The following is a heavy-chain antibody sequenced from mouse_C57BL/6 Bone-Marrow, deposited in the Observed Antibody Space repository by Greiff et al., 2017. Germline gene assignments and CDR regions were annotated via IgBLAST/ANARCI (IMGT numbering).Heavy chain of an antibody. J-gene: IGHJ2*01. V-gene: IGHV14-2*01. CDR1: GFNIKDYY. Sequence: VQLKESGAELVKPGASVKLSCTASGFNIKDYYIHWVKQRTEQGLEWIGRIDPEDGETKYAPKFQDKATITADTSSNTAYLQLSNLTSEDTAVYYCTRSLIYYGTNYWGQGTTLTVSS. CDR2: IDPEDGET. D-gene: IGHD1-1*01. CDR3: TRSLIYYGTNY.